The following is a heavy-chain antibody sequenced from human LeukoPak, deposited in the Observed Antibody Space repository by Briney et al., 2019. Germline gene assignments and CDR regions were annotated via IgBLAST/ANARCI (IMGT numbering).Heavy chain of an antibody. CDR1: GFTFSNSW. V-gene: IGHV3-15*01. CDR2: IKSSTDGGTT. CDR3: TTDEWQ. D-gene: IGHD3-3*01. J-gene: IGHJ4*02. Sequence: GGSLRLSCAASGFTFSNSWMSWVRQAPGKGLERVGRIKSSTDGGTTGYAAPVKGRFTISRDDSKNTRYLQMNSLKTDDTAVYYCTTDEWQWGQGTLVTVSS.